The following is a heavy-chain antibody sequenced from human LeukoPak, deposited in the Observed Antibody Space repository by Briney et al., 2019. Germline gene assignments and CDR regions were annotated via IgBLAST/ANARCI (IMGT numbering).Heavy chain of an antibody. CDR3: AREGATASSGYFFDY. D-gene: IGHD5-18*01. Sequence: GGSLRLSCAASGFTFSDYYMSWIRQAPGKGLEWVSCISSSGSSLYYADSVKGRFTISRDSAKKSLYLQMNSLRAEDTAVYYCAREGATASSGYFFDYWGQGSLVTVSS. CDR2: ISSSGSSL. V-gene: IGHV3-11*04. CDR1: GFTFSDYY. J-gene: IGHJ4*02.